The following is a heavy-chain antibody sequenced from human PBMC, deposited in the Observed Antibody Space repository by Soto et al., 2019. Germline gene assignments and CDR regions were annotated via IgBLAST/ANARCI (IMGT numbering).Heavy chain of an antibody. CDR1: GGSMSNSH. Sequence: SETLSLTCTVSGGSMSNSHWSWIRQPPGKGLEWIGYIYYTGSTNYNPSLESRVTMSIDTSKNQFSLKLISVTAADTAVYYCARHVRYSSWYQDFWGQGTLVTVSS. CDR2: IYYTGST. CDR3: ARHVRYSSWYQDF. J-gene: IGHJ4*02. D-gene: IGHD6-13*01. V-gene: IGHV4-59*08.